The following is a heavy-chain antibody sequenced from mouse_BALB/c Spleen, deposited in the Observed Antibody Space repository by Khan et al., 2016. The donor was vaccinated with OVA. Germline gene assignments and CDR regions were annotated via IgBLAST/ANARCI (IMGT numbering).Heavy chain of an antibody. D-gene: IGHD2-4*01. CDR3: TRSGYDSFAY. J-gene: IGHJ3*01. V-gene: IGHV1S81*02. CDR2: INPNNGGT. CDR1: GYTFSSYY. Sequence: QVQLQQSGAELVKPGASVKLSCKASGYTFSSYYMYWVKQRPGQGLEWIGEINPNNGGTNFNQNFKSKATLTVDKSSSTAFMQLSSLTSEDSAVYYCTRSGYDSFAYWGQGTLVTVSA.